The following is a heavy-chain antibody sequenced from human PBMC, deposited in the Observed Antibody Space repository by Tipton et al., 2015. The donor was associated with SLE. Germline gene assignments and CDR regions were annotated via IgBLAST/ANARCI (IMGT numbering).Heavy chain of an antibody. CDR3: ARDRRMYSSSWYVVYFDY. D-gene: IGHD6-13*01. CDR1: GFTFSSYW. CDR2: IKQDGSEK. J-gene: IGHJ4*02. Sequence: SLRLSCAASGFTFSSYWMSWVRQAPGKGLEWVANIKQDGSEKYYVDSVKGRFTISRDNAKNSLYLQMNSLRAEDTAVYYCARDRRMYSSSWYVVYFDYWGQGTLVTVSS. V-gene: IGHV3-7*01.